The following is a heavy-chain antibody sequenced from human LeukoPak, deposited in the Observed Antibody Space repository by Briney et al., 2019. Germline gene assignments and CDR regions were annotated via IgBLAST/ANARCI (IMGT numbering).Heavy chain of an antibody. CDR3: ARLGYCSSTSCYNFDY. CDR2: IYYSGST. CDR1: GGSISSSSYY. D-gene: IGHD2-2*01. Sequence: SETLSLTCTVSGGSISSSSYYWGWIRQPPGKGREWIVSIYYSGSTYYSPSLKSRLTISVDTSKNQFSLKLSSVTAADTAVYYCARLGYCSSTSCYNFDYWGQGTLVTVSS. V-gene: IGHV4-39*01. J-gene: IGHJ4*02.